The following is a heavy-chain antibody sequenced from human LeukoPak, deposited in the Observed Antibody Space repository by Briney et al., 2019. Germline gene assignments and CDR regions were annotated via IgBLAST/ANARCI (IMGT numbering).Heavy chain of an antibody. D-gene: IGHD2-2*01. CDR2: ISSSGSTI. J-gene: IGHJ4*02. Sequence: GGSLRLSCAASGFTFSDYYMSWIRQAPGKGLEWVSYISSSGSTIYYADSVKGRFTISRDNAKNSPYLQMNSLRAEDTAVYYCARADIVVVPASDYWGQGTLVTVSS. V-gene: IGHV3-11*01. CDR1: GFTFSDYY. CDR3: ARADIVVVPASDY.